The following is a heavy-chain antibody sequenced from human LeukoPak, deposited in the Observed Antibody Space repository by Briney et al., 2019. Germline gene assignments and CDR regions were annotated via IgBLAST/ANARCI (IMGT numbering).Heavy chain of an antibody. J-gene: IGHJ3*02. CDR3: ARDVYCSNGVCYSAFDT. D-gene: IGHD2-8*01. CDR1: GGSVSSGGYY. CDR2: VYDSGIT. Sequence: PSETLSLTCTVSGGSVSSGGYYWSWIRQPPGRRLEWIGYVYDSGITNYHPSLMSRVTISIDTSRNQFSLRLRSVTAADTAVYFCARDVYCSNGVCYSAFDTWGQGTRVSVSS. V-gene: IGHV4-61*08.